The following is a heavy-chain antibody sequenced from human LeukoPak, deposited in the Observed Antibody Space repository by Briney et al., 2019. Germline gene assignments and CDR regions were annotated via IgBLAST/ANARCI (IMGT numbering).Heavy chain of an antibody. Sequence: GGSLRLSCAASGFIFSDYYMGWIRQAPGKGLEWVSYISISGSPTYYADSVKGRFTISRDDAKNSLYLQMNSLRAEDTAVYYCAKDIVAAGLFFDYWGQGTLVTVSS. CDR3: AKDIVAAGLFFDY. D-gene: IGHD6-13*01. CDR1: GFIFSDYY. V-gene: IGHV3-11*01. CDR2: ISISGSPT. J-gene: IGHJ4*02.